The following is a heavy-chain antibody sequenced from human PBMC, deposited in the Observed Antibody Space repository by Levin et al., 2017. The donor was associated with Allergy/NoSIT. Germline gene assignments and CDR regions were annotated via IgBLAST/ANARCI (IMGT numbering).Heavy chain of an antibody. CDR3: ATLWLGSSGKIDWFDP. V-gene: IGHV3-7*01. Sequence: QTGGSLRLSCAASGFTISSYWMAWVRQAPGKGLEWVANIKQDGSEKYYVDSVKGRFTISKDNARNSLYLQMNSLRAEDTAVYYCATLWLGSSGKIDWFDPWGQGTLVTVSS. CDR2: IKQDGSEK. J-gene: IGHJ5*02. D-gene: IGHD6-25*01. CDR1: GFTISSYW.